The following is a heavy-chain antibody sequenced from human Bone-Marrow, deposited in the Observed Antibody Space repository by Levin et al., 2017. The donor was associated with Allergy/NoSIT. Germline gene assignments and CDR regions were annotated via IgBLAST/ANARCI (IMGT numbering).Heavy chain of an antibody. D-gene: IGHD5-18*01. CDR3: AKTDGTYGYFASDY. J-gene: IGHJ4*02. CDR2: VSGSGRDT. V-gene: IGHV3-23*01. CDR1: GFIFSSYA. Sequence: PGGSLRLSCSPSGFIFSSYAMSWVRQAPGMGLEWVSAVSGSGRDTYYADSVKGRFTISRDNSKNTLYLQMNSLRVEDTALYYCAKTDGTYGYFASDYWGQGTLVTVSS.